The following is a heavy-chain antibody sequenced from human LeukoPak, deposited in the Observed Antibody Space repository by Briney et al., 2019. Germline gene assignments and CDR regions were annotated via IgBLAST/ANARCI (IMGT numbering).Heavy chain of an antibody. V-gene: IGHV4-59*08. Sequence: PSETLSLTCTVSGGSISSYYWSWIRQPPGKGLEWIGYIYYSGSTNYNPSLKSRVTISVDTSKNQFSLKLSSVTAADTAVYYCARAKKLVPAGPHGTFDYWGQGTLVTVSS. CDR2: IYYSGST. D-gene: IGHD2-2*01. CDR3: ARAKKLVPAGPHGTFDY. J-gene: IGHJ4*02. CDR1: GGSISSYY.